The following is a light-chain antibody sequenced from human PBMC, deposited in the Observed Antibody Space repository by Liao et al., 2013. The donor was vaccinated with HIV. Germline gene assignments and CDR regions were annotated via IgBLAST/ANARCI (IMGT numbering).Light chain of an antibody. Sequence: SYELTQPPSVSVSPGQTASITCSGDKLGDEYASWYQQKPGQAPLLVIYYDTDRPSGIPERFSGSNSGHTATLTISRAEAGDEADYYCQVWDSSIRGVVFGGGTKLTVL. CDR3: QVWDSSIRGVV. CDR1: KLGDEY. J-gene: IGLJ2*01. CDR2: YDT. V-gene: IGLV3-1*01.